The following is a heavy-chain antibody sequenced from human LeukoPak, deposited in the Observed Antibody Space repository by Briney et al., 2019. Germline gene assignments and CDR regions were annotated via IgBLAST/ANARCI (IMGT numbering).Heavy chain of an antibody. Sequence: SETLSLTCTVSGGSISSYYWSWIRQPPGKELEWIGYIYYSGSTNYNPSLKSRVTISVDTSKNQFSLKLSSVTAADTAVYYCARGSTYYDILTGYYSCWFDPWGQGTLVTVSS. CDR3: ARGSTYYDILTGYYSCWFDP. D-gene: IGHD3-9*01. CDR2: IYYSGST. CDR1: GGSISSYY. J-gene: IGHJ5*02. V-gene: IGHV4-59*01.